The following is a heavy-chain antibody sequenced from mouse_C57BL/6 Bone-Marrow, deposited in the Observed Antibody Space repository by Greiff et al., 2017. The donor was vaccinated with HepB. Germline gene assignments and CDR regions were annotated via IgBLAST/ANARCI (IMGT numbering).Heavy chain of an antibody. CDR1: GYSITSDY. J-gene: IGHJ1*03. D-gene: IGHD1-1*01. CDR3: ARLGYYGSSYDWYFDV. V-gene: IGHV3-8*01. Sequence: DVKLQESGPGLAKPSQTLSLTCSVTGYSITSDYWNWIRKFPGNKLEYMGYISYSGSTYYNPSLKSRISITRDTSKNQYYLQLNSVTTEDTATYYCARLGYYGSSYDWYFDVWGTGTTVTVSS. CDR2: ISYSGST.